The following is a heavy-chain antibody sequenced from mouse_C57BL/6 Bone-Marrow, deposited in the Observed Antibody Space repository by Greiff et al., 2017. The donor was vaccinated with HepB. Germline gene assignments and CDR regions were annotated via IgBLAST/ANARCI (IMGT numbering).Heavy chain of an antibody. Sequence: EVKVVESGGGLVQPGGSLKLSCAASGFTFSDYYMSWVRQTPEKRLEWVAYISNGGGSTYYPGTVKGRFTISRDNAKSTLYLQMSRLKSEDTAMEYCARHPYYSVYWYCDVWGTGTTVTVSS. CDR2: ISNGGGST. J-gene: IGHJ1*03. D-gene: IGHD2-12*01. CDR1: GFTFSDYY. CDR3: ARHPYYSVYWYCDV. V-gene: IGHV5-12*01.